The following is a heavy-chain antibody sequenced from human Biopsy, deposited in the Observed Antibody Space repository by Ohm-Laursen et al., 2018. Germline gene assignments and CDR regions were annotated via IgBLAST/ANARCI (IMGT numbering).Heavy chain of an antibody. J-gene: IGHJ6*02. CDR3: ARGQDSSYLAYGMDV. CDR2: IYNRGST. Sequence: GTLSLTCTVSGGSISSHYWSWIRQPPGKGLEWIGYIYNRGSTKYNSSLKSRVTISVDASKNQFSLTVRSVTAADTAMYYCARGQDSSYLAYGMDVWGQGTTVTVSS. CDR1: GGSISSHY. V-gene: IGHV4-59*11. D-gene: IGHD6-19*01.